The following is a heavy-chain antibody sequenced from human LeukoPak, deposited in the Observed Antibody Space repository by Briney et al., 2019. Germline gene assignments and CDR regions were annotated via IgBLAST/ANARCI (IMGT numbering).Heavy chain of an antibody. CDR2: ISGSGDGT. D-gene: IGHD5-12*01. J-gene: IGHJ4*02. CDR1: GFTFSNYA. Sequence: GGSLRLSCAASGFTFSNYAMSWVRLAPGKGLEWVSAISGSGDGTFYADSVKGRFTISRDKSKNTLYLQMNSLRAEDTAVYYCASHVDIVATITLDYWGQGTLVTVSS. CDR3: ASHVDIVATITLDY. V-gene: IGHV3-23*01.